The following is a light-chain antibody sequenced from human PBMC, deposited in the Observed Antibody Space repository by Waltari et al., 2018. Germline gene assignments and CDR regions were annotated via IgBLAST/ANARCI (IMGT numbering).Light chain of an antibody. V-gene: IGLV2-14*03. CDR3: TSYTTSFTVV. CDR2: GVN. Sequence: QSALTQPASVSGSPGQSITISCTGTSSDIGGYTYVSWFQQHPGRAPKLIIYGVNNRPSGISNRFSGSKSGNTASLTISGLQAEDESHYYCTSYTTSFTVVFGGGTKLTVL. CDR1: SSDIGGYTY. J-gene: IGLJ2*01.